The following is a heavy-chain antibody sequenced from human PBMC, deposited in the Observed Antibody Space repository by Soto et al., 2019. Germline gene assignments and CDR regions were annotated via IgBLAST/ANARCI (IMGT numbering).Heavy chain of an antibody. CDR2: INHSGST. V-gene: IGHV4-34*01. J-gene: IGHJ4*02. D-gene: IGHD1-26*01. Sequence: SETLSLTCAVYGGSFSGYYWSWIRQPPGKGLEWIGEINHSGSTNYNPSLKSRVTISVDTSKNQFSLKLSSVTAADTAVYYCARGLSGGIDYFDYWGQGTLVTVSS. CDR3: ARGLSGGIDYFDY. CDR1: GGSFSGYY.